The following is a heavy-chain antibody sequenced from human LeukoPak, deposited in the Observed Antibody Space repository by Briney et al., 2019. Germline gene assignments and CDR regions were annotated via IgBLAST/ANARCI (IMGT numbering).Heavy chain of an antibody. V-gene: IGHV3-48*04. CDR1: GFTFSSYS. J-gene: IGHJ4*02. CDR3: ARDLRASIAARPAY. Sequence: GGSLRLSCAASGFTFSSYSMNWVRQAPGKGLEWVSYISSSGSTMYYADSVKGRFTISRDNAKNSLYLQMNSLRAEDTAVYYCARDLRASIAARPAYWGQGTLVTVSS. CDR2: ISSSGSTM. D-gene: IGHD6-6*01.